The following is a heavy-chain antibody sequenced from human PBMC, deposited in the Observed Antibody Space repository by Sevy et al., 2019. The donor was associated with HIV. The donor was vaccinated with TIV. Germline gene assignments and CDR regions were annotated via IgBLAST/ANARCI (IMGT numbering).Heavy chain of an antibody. D-gene: IGHD3-10*01. CDR2: ISYDGSNK. CDR1: GFTFSSYG. J-gene: IGHJ3*02. V-gene: IGHV3-30*18. Sequence: GGSLRLSCAASGFTFSSYGTHWVRQAPGKGLEWVAVISYDGSNKYYADSVKGRFTISRDNSKNTLYLQMNSLRAEDTAVYYCAKEYYYGSGSYYSFAFDIWGQGTMVTVSS. CDR3: AKEYYYGSGSYYSFAFDI.